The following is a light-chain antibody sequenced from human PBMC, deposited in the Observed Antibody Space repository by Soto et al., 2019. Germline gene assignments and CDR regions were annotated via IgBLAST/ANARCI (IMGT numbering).Light chain of an antibody. CDR3: QQSYTTPHS. J-gene: IGKJ2*03. CDR1: QSLLYGGNDRNY. CDR2: WSS. V-gene: IGKV4-1*01. Sequence: EIVMTQSPDSLAVSLGESATIDCKSSQSLLYGGNDRNYLAWYQHKPGQYTKLIMYWSSNREAGVTDRFSGSGTGTQYTHTISCRQAENVADYYCQQSYTTPHSFGQWTKLEIK.